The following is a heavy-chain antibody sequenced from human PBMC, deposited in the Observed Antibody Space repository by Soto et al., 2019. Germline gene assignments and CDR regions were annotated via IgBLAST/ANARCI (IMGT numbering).Heavy chain of an antibody. CDR2: ISGSGGRT. V-gene: IGHV3-23*01. J-gene: IGHJ4*02. D-gene: IGHD2-21*01. Sequence: EVQLLESGGGLIQPGGSLRLSCEASGFTFSNYGMTWVRLALGKGLEWVSTISGSGGRTFYADPVKGRFTISRDNSKNTLYLQMNSLRAEDTAVYYCAKEMIASTLADFFDYWGQGTLVTVSS. CDR1: GFTFSNYG. CDR3: AKEMIASTLADFFDY.